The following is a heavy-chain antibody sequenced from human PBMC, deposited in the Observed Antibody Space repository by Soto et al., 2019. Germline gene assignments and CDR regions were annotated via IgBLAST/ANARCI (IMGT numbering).Heavy chain of an antibody. J-gene: IGHJ6*02. CDR1: GLTLSSYV. V-gene: IGHV3-30*18. Sequence: AGGPLRLSCAAPGLTLSSYVMHWVRQSPGKGLEWVAGVSYEGSNGYEAVAGKGRFTISRNNSKNSLYLQMNCLRAEDTAVYYCAKDRSSGWYERWCCDYGGMDVWGQGTTVTVSS. CDR3: AKDRSSGWYERWCCDYGGMDV. CDR2: VSYEGSNG. D-gene: IGHD6-19*01.